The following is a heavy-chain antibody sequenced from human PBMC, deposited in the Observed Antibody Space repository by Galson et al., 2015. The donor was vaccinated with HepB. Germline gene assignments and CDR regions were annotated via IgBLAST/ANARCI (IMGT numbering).Heavy chain of an antibody. CDR2: INWNGGST. Sequence: SLRLSCAASGFTFDDYGMSWVRQAPGKGLEWVSGINWNGGSTGYADSVKGRFTISRDNAKNSLYLQMNSLRAEDTALYHCARVPSSSGWGYYYYYMDVWGKGTTVTVSS. CDR3: ARVPSSSGWGYYYYYMDV. D-gene: IGHD6-19*01. J-gene: IGHJ6*03. V-gene: IGHV3-20*01. CDR1: GFTFDDYG.